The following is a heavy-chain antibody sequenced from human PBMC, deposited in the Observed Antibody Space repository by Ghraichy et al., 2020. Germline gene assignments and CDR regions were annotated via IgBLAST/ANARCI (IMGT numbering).Heavy chain of an antibody. V-gene: IGHV6-1*01. CDR1: GDSVSSNSAA. CDR2: TYYRSKWYN. CDR3: ARDQVTIFGVVISFDY. J-gene: IGHJ4*02. D-gene: IGHD3-3*01. Sequence: SQTLSLICAISGDSVSSNSAAWNWIRQSPSRGLEWLGRTYYRSKWYNDYAVSVKSRITINPDTSKNQFSLQLNSVTPEDTAVYYCARDQVTIFGVVISFDYWGQGTLVTVSS.